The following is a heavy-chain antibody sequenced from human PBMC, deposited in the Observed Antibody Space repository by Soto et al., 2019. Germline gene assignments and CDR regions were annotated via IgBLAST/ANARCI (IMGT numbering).Heavy chain of an antibody. D-gene: IGHD2-2*01. Sequence: ASVKVSCKASGYTFTGYYMHWVRQAPGQGLEWMGWINPNSGGTNYAQKFQGWVTMTRDTSISTAYMELSRLRSDDTAVYYCARGSRDCSSTSCYDASYGMDVWGQGTTVTVSS. J-gene: IGHJ6*02. V-gene: IGHV1-2*04. CDR1: GYTFTGYY. CDR2: INPNSGGT. CDR3: ARGSRDCSSTSCYDASYGMDV.